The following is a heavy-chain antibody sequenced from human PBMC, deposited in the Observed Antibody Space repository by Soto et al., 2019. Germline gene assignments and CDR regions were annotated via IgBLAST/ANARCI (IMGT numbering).Heavy chain of an antibody. V-gene: IGHV3-23*01. CDR3: AKDRAAAFWCGYYSHVYYYYGMDV. CDR2: ISGSGGST. CDR1: GFTFSSFA. Sequence: GSLRLSCAASGFTFSSFAMSWVRQAPGKGLEWVSTISGSGGSTYYADSVKGRFTISRDNSKNTLYLQMNSLRAEDTAVYYCAKDRAAAFWCGYYSHVYYYYGMDVWGQGTTVTVSS. J-gene: IGHJ6*02. D-gene: IGHD3-3*01.